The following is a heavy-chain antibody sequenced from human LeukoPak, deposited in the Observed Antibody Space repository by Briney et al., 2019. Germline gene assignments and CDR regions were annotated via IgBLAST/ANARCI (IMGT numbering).Heavy chain of an antibody. CDR1: GIAFRSYG. CDR2: ITSNSDTI. CDR3: AKGPGARGKFNWFDP. D-gene: IGHD5-12*01. J-gene: IGHJ5*02. Sequence: GGLLRFSCGVLGIAFRSYGMNWGAKAPGKGLEGFSYITSNSDTIYYADSVKGRFTISRDNAKNSLYLQMNSLRPEDTAVYYCAKGPGARGKFNWFDPWGQGTLVTVSS. V-gene: IGHV3-48*03.